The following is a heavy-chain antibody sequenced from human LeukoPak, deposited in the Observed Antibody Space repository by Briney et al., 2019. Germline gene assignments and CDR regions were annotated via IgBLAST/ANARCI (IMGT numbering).Heavy chain of an antibody. J-gene: IGHJ3*02. D-gene: IGHD5-18*01. CDR1: GASISSYY. CDR3: AARGYSYGYSDAFDI. V-gene: IGHV4-59*08. CDR2: IYYTGST. Sequence: SETLSLTCTVSGASISSYYWSWIRQPPGKGLEWIGYIYYTGSTNYNPSLKSRVTMSVDTSKNQFSLKLSSVTAADTAVYYCAARGYSYGYSDAFDIWGQGTMVTVSS.